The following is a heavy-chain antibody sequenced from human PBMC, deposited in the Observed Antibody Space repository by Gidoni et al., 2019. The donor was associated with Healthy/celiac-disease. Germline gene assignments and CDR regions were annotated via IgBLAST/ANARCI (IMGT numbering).Heavy chain of an antibody. CDR1: GFTFSSYS. J-gene: IGHJ6*02. Sequence: EVQLVESGGGLVKPGGSLRLSCAASGFTFSSYSMTWVRQAPGKGLEWVSSISSSSSYIYYADSVKGRFTISRDNAKNSLYLQMNSLRAEDTAVYYCARDQNYYGSGSFGDRYYYYYGMDVWGQGTTVTVSS. D-gene: IGHD3-10*01. CDR2: ISSSSSYI. V-gene: IGHV3-21*01. CDR3: ARDQNYYGSGSFGDRYYYYYGMDV.